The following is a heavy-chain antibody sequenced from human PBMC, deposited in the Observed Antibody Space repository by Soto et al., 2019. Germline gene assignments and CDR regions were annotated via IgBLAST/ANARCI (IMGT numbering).Heavy chain of an antibody. V-gene: IGHV3-33*01. CDR3: ARDSADVVVTPYYYGMDV. CDR2: IWYDGSNK. Sequence: GGSLRLSCAASGFTFSSYGMHWVRQAPGKGLEWVAVIWYDGSNKYYADSVKGRFTISRDNSKNTLYLQMNSLRAEDTAVYYCARDSADVVVTPYYYGMDVWGQGTTVTVSS. D-gene: IGHD2-21*02. J-gene: IGHJ6*02. CDR1: GFTFSSYG.